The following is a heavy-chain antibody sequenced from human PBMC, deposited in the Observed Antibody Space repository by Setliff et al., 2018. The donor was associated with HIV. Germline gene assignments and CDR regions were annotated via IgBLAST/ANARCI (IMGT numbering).Heavy chain of an antibody. D-gene: IGHD3-16*01. CDR1: GGSINSGTYY. V-gene: IGHV4-61*09. CDR3: ARGFWAPGLGEGAFDI. CDR2: IHISGNT. Sequence: SETLSLTCTVSGGSINSGTYYWNWIRQPAGKGLEWIGHIHISGNTNCNPSLKSRVTISLDTSKNHFSLNLTSMTAADTAVYYCARGFWAPGLGEGAFDIWGQGTKVTVSS. J-gene: IGHJ3*02.